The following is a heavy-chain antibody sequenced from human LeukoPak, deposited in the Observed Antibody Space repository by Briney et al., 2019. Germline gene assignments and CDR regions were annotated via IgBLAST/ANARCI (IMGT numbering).Heavy chain of an antibody. Sequence: GESLKISCKGSGYSFTSYWIGWVRQMPGKGLEWMGIIYPGDSDTRYSPSFQGQVTISADKSISTAYLQWSSLKASDTAMYYCARHFCSGGSCYFSWFDPWGQGTLVPVSS. D-gene: IGHD2-15*01. V-gene: IGHV5-51*01. J-gene: IGHJ5*02. CDR1: GYSFTSYW. CDR3: ARHFCSGGSCYFSWFDP. CDR2: IYPGDSDT.